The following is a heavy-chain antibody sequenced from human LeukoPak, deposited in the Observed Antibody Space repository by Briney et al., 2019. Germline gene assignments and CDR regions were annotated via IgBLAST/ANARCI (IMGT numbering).Heavy chain of an antibody. D-gene: IGHD6-6*01. J-gene: IGHJ4*02. CDR2: IYYSGST. CDR1: GGSISSGYY. Sequence: SETLSLTCTVSGGSISSGYYWGWIRQPPGRGLEWIGSIYYSGSTYYNPSLKSRVTISVDTSKNQFSLKVISVTAADTAVYYCARPTKGTAAQGYDYWGQGILVTVAS. V-gene: IGHV4-39*01. CDR3: ARPTKGTAAQGYDY.